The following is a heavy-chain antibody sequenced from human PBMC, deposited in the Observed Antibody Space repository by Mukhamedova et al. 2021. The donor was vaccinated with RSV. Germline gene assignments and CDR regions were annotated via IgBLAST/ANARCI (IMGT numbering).Heavy chain of an antibody. V-gene: IGHV4-30-2*04. J-gene: IGHJ5*02. D-gene: IGHD1-26*01. CDR3: ARDVGGSYGEICFDP. Sequence: TYYNPSLKSRVTISVDTSKNQFSLKLSSVTAADTAVYYCARDVGGSYGEICFDPGGQGTLVTFSS. CDR2: T.